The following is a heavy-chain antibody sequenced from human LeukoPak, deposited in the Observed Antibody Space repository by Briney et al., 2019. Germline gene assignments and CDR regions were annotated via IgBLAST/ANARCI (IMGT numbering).Heavy chain of an antibody. CDR1: GGSISSYY. Sequence: PSETLSLTCTVSGGSISSYYWSWIRQPPGKGLEWIGYIYNSGSTKYNPSLKSRVTISVDTSKNQFSLKLSSVTAADTAVYYCAREGRGPFYFDYWGQGTLVTVSS. CDR2: IYNSGST. V-gene: IGHV4-59*01. CDR3: AREGRGPFYFDY. J-gene: IGHJ4*02.